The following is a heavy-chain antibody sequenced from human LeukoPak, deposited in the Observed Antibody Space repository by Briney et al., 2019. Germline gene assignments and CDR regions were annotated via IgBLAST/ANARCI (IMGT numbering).Heavy chain of an antibody. CDR3: AKDRGSGYHYFDY. D-gene: IGHD3-22*01. CDR1: GFTFSTYA. J-gene: IGHJ4*02. Sequence: GGSLRLSCAASGFTFSTYAMSWVRQAPGKGLEWVSAVRGSGTDTYYADSVKGRFTISRDNSKNTLYLQMNSLRAEDTAVYYCAKDRGSGYHYFDYWGQGTLVTVSS. CDR2: VRGSGTDT. V-gene: IGHV3-23*01.